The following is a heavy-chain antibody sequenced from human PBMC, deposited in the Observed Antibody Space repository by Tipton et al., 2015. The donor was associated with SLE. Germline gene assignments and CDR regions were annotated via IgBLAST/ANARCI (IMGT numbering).Heavy chain of an antibody. D-gene: IGHD1-26*01. J-gene: IGHJ6*02. V-gene: IGHV4-39*01. Sequence: TLSLTCTVSGGSISSSTYYWGWIRQPPGKGLECIGTSYYTGSTYYKSSLKSRITISVDTSKNQFSLKLSSVCSLNTRYYGMDVWGQGTTVTVSS. CDR3: DV. CDR1: GGSISSSTYY. CDR2: SYYTGST.